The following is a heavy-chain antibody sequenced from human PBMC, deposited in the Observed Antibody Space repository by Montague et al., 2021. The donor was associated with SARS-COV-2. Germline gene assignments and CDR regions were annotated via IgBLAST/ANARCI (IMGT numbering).Heavy chain of an antibody. D-gene: IGHD6-13*01. CDR3: ARKEMKYSSIWSTGGNWFDP. CDR2: IYYSGST. CDR1: GGSISSSSYY. Sequence: SETLSLTCTVSGGSISSSSYYWGWIRQPPGEGLEWIGSIYYSGSTYYNPSLRSRVTISVDTSKNQFSLKLSSVTAADTAVYYCARKEMKYSSIWSTGGNWFDPGGQGTLVTVSS. J-gene: IGHJ5*02. V-gene: IGHV4-39*01.